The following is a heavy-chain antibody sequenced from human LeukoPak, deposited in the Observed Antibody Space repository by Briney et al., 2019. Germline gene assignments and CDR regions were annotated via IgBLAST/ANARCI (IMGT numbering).Heavy chain of an antibody. Sequence: PETLSLTCTVSGGSISSYYWSWIRQPPGKGLEWIGCIYYSGSTNYNPSLKSRVTISVDTSKNQFSLKLSSVTAADTAVYYCARDPAFDIWGQGTMVTVSS. CDR3: ARDPAFDI. V-gene: IGHV4-59*01. CDR2: IYYSGST. J-gene: IGHJ3*02. CDR1: GGSISSYY.